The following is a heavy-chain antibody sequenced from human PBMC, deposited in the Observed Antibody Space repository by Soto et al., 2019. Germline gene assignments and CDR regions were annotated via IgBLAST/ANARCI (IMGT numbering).Heavy chain of an antibody. Sequence: GGSLRLSCAASGFTFSSYGMHWVRQAPGKGLEWVAGIWYDGSNKYYADSVKGRFTISRDNSKNTLYLQMNSLRAEDTAVYYCARERGSSLYFDYWGQGTLVTVSS. D-gene: IGHD6-13*01. CDR2: IWYDGSNK. V-gene: IGHV3-33*01. CDR1: GFTFSSYG. CDR3: ARERGSSLYFDY. J-gene: IGHJ4*02.